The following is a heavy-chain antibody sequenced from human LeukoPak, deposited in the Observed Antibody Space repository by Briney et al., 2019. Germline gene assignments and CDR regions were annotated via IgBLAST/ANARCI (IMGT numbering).Heavy chain of an antibody. CDR3: ADIVPGARD. J-gene: IGHJ4*02. Sequence: GGSLRLSCVASGLTFTSSAMSWVRQAPGRGLEWVSAITGSGGRTYYADSVKGRFTISRDNANNTLYLQMNSLRVEDTSVYYCADIVPGARDWGQGTLVTVSS. V-gene: IGHV3-23*01. D-gene: IGHD2-8*02. CDR2: ITGSGGRT. CDR1: GLTFTSSA.